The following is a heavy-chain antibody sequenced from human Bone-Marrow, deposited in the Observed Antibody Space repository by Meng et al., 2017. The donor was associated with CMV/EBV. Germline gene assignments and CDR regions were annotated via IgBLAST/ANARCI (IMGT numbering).Heavy chain of an antibody. CDR2: IYYGGST. CDR3: ARADRYSYGSHDAFDI. Sequence: SETLSLTCTVSGGPISSSTSFWAWIRQPPGKGLEWIGSIYYGGSTDYNPSLKSRVTISVDTSKNQFSLKLSSVTAADTALYYCARADRYSYGSHDAFDIWGQGTMVTVSS. CDR1: GGPISSSTSF. J-gene: IGHJ3*02. V-gene: IGHV4-39*07. D-gene: IGHD5-18*01.